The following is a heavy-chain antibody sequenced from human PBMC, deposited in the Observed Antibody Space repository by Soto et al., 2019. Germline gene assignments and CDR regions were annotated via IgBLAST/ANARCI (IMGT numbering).Heavy chain of an antibody. D-gene: IGHD3-22*01. CDR2: IYSGDST. CDR1: GFTVSTNY. Sequence: PGGSLRLSCAASGFTVSTNYMSWVRQAPGKGLEWVSGIYSGDSTSYADSVKGRFTISKDNSENTLYLQMNSLRAEDTAVYYCARSTSSGYYYYWGQGTLVTVSS. CDR3: ARSTSSGYYYY. J-gene: IGHJ4*02. V-gene: IGHV3-53*01.